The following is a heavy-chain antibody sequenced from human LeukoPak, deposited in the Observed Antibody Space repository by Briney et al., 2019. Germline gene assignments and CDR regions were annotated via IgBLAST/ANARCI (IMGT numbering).Heavy chain of an antibody. CDR2: INHSGST. J-gene: IGHJ4*02. CDR3: AQGSSNWAKFDY. Sequence: SETLSLTCAVYGGSFSGYYWSWIRQPPGKGLEWIGEINHSGSTNYNPSLKSRVTISVDTSKNQFSLKLRSVTAADTAVYYCAQGSSNWAKFDYWGQGTLVTVSS. V-gene: IGHV4-34*01. CDR1: GGSFSGYY. D-gene: IGHD4-11*01.